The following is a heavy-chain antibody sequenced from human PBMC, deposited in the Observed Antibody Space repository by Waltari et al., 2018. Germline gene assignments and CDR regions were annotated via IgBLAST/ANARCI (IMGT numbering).Heavy chain of an antibody. V-gene: IGHV3-23*01. CDR1: RFIFSNFA. J-gene: IGHJ3*02. D-gene: IGHD3-3*01. Sequence: EVYLLESGGDLVLPGVSLRLSCAASRFIFSNFAMTWVREAPGKGLEWVSSISGTSDKTYYADSVKGRLTICRDNSKNTLYLQINSLRADDTAVYYCAKGRGNKLDFIDGFDIWGQGTMVTVSP. CDR3: AKGRGNKLDFIDGFDI. CDR2: ISGTSDKT.